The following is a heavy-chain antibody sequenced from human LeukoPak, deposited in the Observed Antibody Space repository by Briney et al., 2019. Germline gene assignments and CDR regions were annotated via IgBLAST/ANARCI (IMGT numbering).Heavy chain of an antibody. J-gene: IGHJ4*02. CDR3: ARRSRLYKHETTGYHDS. Sequence: SETLPLTCNVSGDYITTTNYYWAWIRQPPGKGLEWIASVFYSGTTYYTPSLKRPVMISLDTSRKPISLRLSSVTATDTAIYYCARRSRLYKHETTGYHDSWGQGTLVTVSS. D-gene: IGHD3-9*01. CDR2: VFYSGTT. V-gene: IGHV4-39*01. CDR1: GDYITTTNYY.